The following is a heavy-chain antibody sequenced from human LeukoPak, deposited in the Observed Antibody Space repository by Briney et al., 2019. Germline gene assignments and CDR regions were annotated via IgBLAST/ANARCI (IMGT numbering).Heavy chain of an antibody. CDR1: GGSISSYY. V-gene: IGHV4-59*01. Sequence: KASETLSLTCTVSGGSISSYYWSWIRQPPGKGLEWIGYIYYSGSTNYNPSLKSRVAISVDTSKNQFSLKLSSVTAADTAVYYCARDLSSSWYEIDYWGQGTLVTVSS. CDR2: IYYSGST. CDR3: ARDLSSSWYEIDY. D-gene: IGHD6-13*01. J-gene: IGHJ4*02.